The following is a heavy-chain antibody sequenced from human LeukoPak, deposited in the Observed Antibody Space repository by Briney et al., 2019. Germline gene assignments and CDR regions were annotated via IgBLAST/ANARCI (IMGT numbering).Heavy chain of an antibody. CDR2: IYYSGST. Sequence: SQTLSLTCTVSGGTISSGDYYWCWIRQPPGKGLEWIGYIYYSGSTYYNPSLKSRVTISVDTSKNQFSLKLSSVTAADTAVYYCARDGDYGTFAFDIWGQGTMVTVSS. CDR3: ARDGDYGTFAFDI. V-gene: IGHV4-30-4*08. CDR1: GGTISSGDYY. J-gene: IGHJ3*02. D-gene: IGHD4-17*01.